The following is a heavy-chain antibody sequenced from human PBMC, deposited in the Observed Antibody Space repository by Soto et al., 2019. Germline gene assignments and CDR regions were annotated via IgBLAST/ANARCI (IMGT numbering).Heavy chain of an antibody. Sequence: SETLSLTCAVSGDSITSNYWWGWILQPPGKGLEWIGYIYYSGNTFYNPSLKSRVTMSVDTSKNQFSLNVNSVTAVDTAVYYCARSNYRGWFDPWGQGTLVTVSS. D-gene: IGHD1-7*01. CDR1: GDSITSNYW. J-gene: IGHJ5*02. CDR2: IYYSGNT. CDR3: ARSNYRGWFDP. V-gene: IGHV4-28*01.